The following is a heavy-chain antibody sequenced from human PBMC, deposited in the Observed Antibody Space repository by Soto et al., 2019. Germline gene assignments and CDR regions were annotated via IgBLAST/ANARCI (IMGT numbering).Heavy chain of an antibody. V-gene: IGHV3-9*01. D-gene: IGHD1-26*01. CDR1: GSRFDEHA. J-gene: IGHJ4*02. CDR3: AKDKVGGTYFSGLDY. Sequence: GGSLRLSCAASGSRFDEHAMHWVRQAPGKGLEWVSGITRDSGNKGYADSVKGRFIVSRDNAKNSLYLQMNSLRPDDTALYYCAKDKVGGTYFSGLDYWGQGALVTVSS. CDR2: ITRDSGNK.